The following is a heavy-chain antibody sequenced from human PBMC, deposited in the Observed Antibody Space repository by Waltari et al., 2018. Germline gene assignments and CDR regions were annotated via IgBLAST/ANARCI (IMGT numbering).Heavy chain of an antibody. V-gene: IGHV3-48*01. D-gene: IGHD6-19*01. Sequence: EVQLVESGGGLVQPGGSLRLSCAASGFTFSSYSMNWVRQAPGKGLEWVSYISSSSTIYYADSVKGRFTISRDNAKNSLYLQMNSLRAEDTAVYYCARDQSSGTDYWGQGTLVTVSS. CDR2: ISSSSTI. CDR1: GFTFSSYS. J-gene: IGHJ4*02. CDR3: ARDQSSGTDY.